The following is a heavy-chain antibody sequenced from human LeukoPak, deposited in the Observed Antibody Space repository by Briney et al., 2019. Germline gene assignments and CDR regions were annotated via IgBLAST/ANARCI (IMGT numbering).Heavy chain of an antibody. CDR2: ISAYNGNT. J-gene: IGHJ6*03. CDR3: ARDQGYSYGHYYYYMDV. CDR1: GGTFSSYA. Sequence: ASVKVSCKASGGTFSSYAISWVRQAPGQGLEWMGWISAYNGNTNYAQKLQGRVTMTTDTSTSTAYMELRSLRSDDTAVYYCARDQGYSYGHYYYYMDVWGKGTTVTVSS. V-gene: IGHV1-18*01. D-gene: IGHD5-18*01.